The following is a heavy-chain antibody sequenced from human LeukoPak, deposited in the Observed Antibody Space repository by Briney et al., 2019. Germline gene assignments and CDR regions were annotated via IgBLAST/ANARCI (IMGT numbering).Heavy chain of an antibody. CDR1: SGSISTSNYY. D-gene: IGHD1-26*01. Sequence: SETLSLTCTVSSGSISTSNYYWGWVRQPPGKALEWIGNIFYSGSTYYSPSLKSRVTISLDTSRNQFSLKLNSVTAADTAVYYCARQGRGYVGTFDYWGQGTLVTVSS. V-gene: IGHV4-39*07. J-gene: IGHJ4*02. CDR2: IFYSGST. CDR3: ARQGRGYVGTFDY.